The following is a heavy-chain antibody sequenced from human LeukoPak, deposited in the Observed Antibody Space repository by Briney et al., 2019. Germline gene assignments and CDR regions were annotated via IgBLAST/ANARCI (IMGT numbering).Heavy chain of an antibody. CDR2: IYSGGST. V-gene: IGHV3-53*05. CDR3: ASLSSGWHSGWFDP. CDR1: GFTVSSNY. D-gene: IGHD6-19*01. Sequence: GGSLRLSCAASGFTVSSNYMSWVRQVPGKGLEWVSVIYSGGSTYYADSVKGRFTISRDNSKNTLYLQMNSLRAEDTAVYYCASLSSGWHSGWFDPWGQGTLVTVSS. J-gene: IGHJ5*02.